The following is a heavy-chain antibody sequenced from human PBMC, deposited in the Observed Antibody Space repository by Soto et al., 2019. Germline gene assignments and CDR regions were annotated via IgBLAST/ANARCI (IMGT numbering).Heavy chain of an antibody. V-gene: IGHV3-30*03. J-gene: IGHJ6*03. Sequence: PGGSLRLSCAASGFTFSSYGMHWVRQAPGKGLEWVAVISYDGSNKYYADSVKGRFTISRDNAENTLYLQMNSLRDEDTAVYYCARDVENDGNYYIDARGKGTTVTVSS. CDR1: GFTFSSYG. D-gene: IGHD1-1*01. CDR2: ISYDGSNK. CDR3: ARDVENDGNYYIDA.